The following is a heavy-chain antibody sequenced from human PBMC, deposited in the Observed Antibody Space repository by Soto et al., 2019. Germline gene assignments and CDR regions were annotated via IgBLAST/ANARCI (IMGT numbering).Heavy chain of an antibody. CDR1: GGSINSCDYY. D-gene: IGHD1-26*01. CDR3: ARRYGSAIDY. J-gene: IGHJ4*02. V-gene: IGHV4-30-4*01. Sequence: SETLSLTCTVSGGSINSCDYYWSWIRQPPGKGLEWIGYINYSGTTYYNPSLKSRVTISVDTSKNQFSLKLSSVTAADTAVYYCARRYGSAIDYWGQGTLVSVSS. CDR2: INYSGTT.